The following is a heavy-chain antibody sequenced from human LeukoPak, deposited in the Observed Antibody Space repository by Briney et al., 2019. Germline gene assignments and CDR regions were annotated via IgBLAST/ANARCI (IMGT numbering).Heavy chain of an antibody. V-gene: IGHV3-11*01. CDR1: GFTFSDYY. J-gene: IGHJ5*02. CDR3: VRDRTLGVRDGFILA. Sequence: GGSLRLSCAASGFTFSDYYMSWIRQAPGKGLEWVSYISSSGSTIYYADSVKGRFTISRDNAKNSLYLQMNSLRAEDTAVYYCVRDRTLGVRDGFILAWGQGTLVTVSS. D-gene: IGHD5-24*01. CDR2: ISSSGSTI.